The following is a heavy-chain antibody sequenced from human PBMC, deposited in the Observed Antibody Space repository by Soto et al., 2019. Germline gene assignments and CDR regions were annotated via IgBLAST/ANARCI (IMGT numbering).Heavy chain of an antibody. V-gene: IGHV3-7*03. D-gene: IGHD3-16*01. CDR3: FGGNGGPQ. CDR2: IKPDGSAT. Sequence: GSLRLSCATSDFTFRNYWMNWVRRAPGKGLEWVANIKPDGSATNYVDSVKGRFTISRDNVRNSVSLQMNSLRVEDTAVYFCFGGNGGPQWGQGTLVTVSS. CDR1: DFTFRNYW. J-gene: IGHJ4*02.